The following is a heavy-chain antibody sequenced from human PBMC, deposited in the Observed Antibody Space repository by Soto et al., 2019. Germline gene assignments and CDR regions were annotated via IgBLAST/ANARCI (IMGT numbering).Heavy chain of an antibody. CDR2: LIPIFGTA. V-gene: IGHV1-69*01. CDR3: ARDPGGYSYGYFPY. D-gene: IGHD5-18*01. Sequence: QVQLVQSGAEVKKPGSSVKVSCKASGGTFSSYAISWVRQAPGQGLEWMGGLIPIFGTANYAQKFQGRVTITADESTSTAYMGLSSLRSEDTAVYYCARDPGGYSYGYFPYGGQGTLVTVSS. J-gene: IGHJ4*02. CDR1: GGTFSSYA.